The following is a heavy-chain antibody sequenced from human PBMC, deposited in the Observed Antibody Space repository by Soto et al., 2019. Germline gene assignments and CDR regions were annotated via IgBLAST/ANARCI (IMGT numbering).Heavy chain of an antibody. J-gene: IGHJ4*02. CDR2: INHSGST. CDR3: ARVALKYDFWSGYYSPFDY. Sequence: SETLSLTCAVYGGSFSGYYWSWIRQPPGKGLEWIGEINHSGSTSYNPSLKSRVTISVDTSKNQFSLKLSSVTAADTAVYYCARVALKYDFWSGYYSPFDYWGQGTLVTVSS. V-gene: IGHV4-34*01. CDR1: GGSFSGYY. D-gene: IGHD3-3*01.